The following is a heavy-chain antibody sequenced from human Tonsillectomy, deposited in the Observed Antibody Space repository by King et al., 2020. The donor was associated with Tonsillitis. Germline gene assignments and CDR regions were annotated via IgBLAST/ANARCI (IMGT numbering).Heavy chain of an antibody. CDR3: AKDISGDVNRGHFDY. CDR1: GFTFDDYA. Sequence: VQLVESGGGLVQPGRSLTLSCAASGFTFDDYAMHWVRQAPGKGLEWVSCISWNSGRLAYADSVKGRFTISRENAKNSLYLQMNSLRAEDTALYYCAKDISGDVNRGHFDYWGQGTLVSVSS. D-gene: IGHD2/OR15-2a*01. CDR2: ISWNSGRL. V-gene: IGHV3-9*01. J-gene: IGHJ4*02.